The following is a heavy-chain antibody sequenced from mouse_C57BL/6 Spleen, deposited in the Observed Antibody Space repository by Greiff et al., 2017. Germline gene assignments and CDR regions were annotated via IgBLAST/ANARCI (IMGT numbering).Heavy chain of an antibody. V-gene: IGHV1-53*01. CDR3: AKGSSGYVGPYYFDY. CDR1: GYTFTSYW. J-gene: IGHJ2*01. CDR2: INPSNGGT. Sequence: VQLQQPGTELVKPGASVKLSCKASGYTFTSYWMHWVKQRPGQGLEWIGNINPSNGGTNYNEKFKSKATLTVDKSSSTAYMQLSSLTSEDSAVYYCAKGSSGYVGPYYFDYWGQGTTLTVSS. D-gene: IGHD3-2*02.